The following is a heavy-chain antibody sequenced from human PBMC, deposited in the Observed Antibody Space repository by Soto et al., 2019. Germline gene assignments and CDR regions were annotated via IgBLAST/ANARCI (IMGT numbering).Heavy chain of an antibody. J-gene: IGHJ6*02. CDR3: ARSSGSTKGPYYYYGMDV. V-gene: IGHV1-18*01. CDR2: ISAYNGNT. CDR1: GYTFTSYG. Sequence: ASVKVSCKASGYTFTSYGSSGVRQAPGRGLEWMGWISAYNGNTNYAQKLQGRVTMTTDTSTSTAYMELRSLRSDDTAVYYCARSSGSTKGPYYYYGMDVWGQGTTVTVS. D-gene: IGHD1-26*01.